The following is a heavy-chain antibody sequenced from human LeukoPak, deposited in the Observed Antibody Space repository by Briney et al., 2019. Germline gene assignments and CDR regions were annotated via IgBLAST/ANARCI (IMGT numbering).Heavy chain of an antibody. D-gene: IGHD2-2*01. Sequence: SETLSLTCTVPGGSISSYYWSWIRQPPGKGLEWIGYIYYSGSTNYNPSLTSRVTISVDTSKNQFSLKLSSVTAADTAVYYRARGVRSTSWGYYYGMDVWGKGTTVTVSS. CDR3: ARGVRSTSWGYYYGMDV. V-gene: IGHV4-59*01. CDR2: IYYSGST. J-gene: IGHJ6*04. CDR1: GGSISSYY.